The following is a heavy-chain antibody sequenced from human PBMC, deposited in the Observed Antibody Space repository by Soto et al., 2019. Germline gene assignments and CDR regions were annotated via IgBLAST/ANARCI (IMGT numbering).Heavy chain of an antibody. V-gene: IGHV3-48*03. CDR3: ARYKVSSGYYRNYYYYYGMDV. Sequence: PGGALRLFCAASGFTFSSYEMNWVRQAPGKGLEWVSYISSSGSTIYYADSVKGRFTISRDNAKNSLYLQMNSLRAEDTAVYYCARYKVSSGYYRNYYYYYGMDVWGQGTTVTVSS. J-gene: IGHJ6*02. D-gene: IGHD3-22*01. CDR1: GFTFSSYE. CDR2: ISSSGSTI.